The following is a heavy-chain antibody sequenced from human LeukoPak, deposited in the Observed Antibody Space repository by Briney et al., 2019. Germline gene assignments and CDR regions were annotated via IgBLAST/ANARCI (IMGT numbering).Heavy chain of an antibody. Sequence: PSETLSLTCTVSGGSISSYYWSWIRQPAGKGLEWIGRIYTSGSTNYNPSLKRRVTMSVDTSKNQFSLKLSSVTAADTAVYYCARILLWFGELLFDYWGQGTLVTVSS. CDR1: GGSISSYY. J-gene: IGHJ4*02. CDR2: IYTSGST. V-gene: IGHV4-4*07. D-gene: IGHD3-10*01. CDR3: ARILLWFGELLFDY.